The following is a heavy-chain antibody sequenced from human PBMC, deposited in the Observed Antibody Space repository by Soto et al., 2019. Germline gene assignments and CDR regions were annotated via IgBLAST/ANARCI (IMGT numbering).Heavy chain of an antibody. CDR3: AREVQVHTPAFVY. J-gene: IGHJ4*02. V-gene: IGHV1-69*19. CDR2: ISPMFGAA. Sequence: QVQLVQSGAEMKKPGSSVKVSCQSSGGTFNTYAMNWVRQAPGQGPEWMGDISPMFGAANYAPKFQGRVIITADESTGTSYMQLSSLTSEDTALYFCAREVQVHTPAFVYWGQGTLVTVSS. CDR1: GGTFNTYA. D-gene: IGHD3-10*01.